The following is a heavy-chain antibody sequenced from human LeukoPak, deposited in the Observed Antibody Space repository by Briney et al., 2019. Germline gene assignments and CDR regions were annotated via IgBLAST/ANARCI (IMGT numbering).Heavy chain of an antibody. J-gene: IGHJ4*02. D-gene: IGHD6-6*01. CDR2: INSDGSTT. CDR3: ARGLSGYASSLGY. V-gene: IGHV3-74*01. Sequence: PGGSLRLSCAASGFSFSSYWMHGVRQAPGKGLVWVSRINSDGSTTNYADSVRGRFSISRDNAKNTLYLQMNSLRAEDTAVYYCARGLSGYASSLGYWGQGTLVTVSA. CDR1: GFSFSSYW.